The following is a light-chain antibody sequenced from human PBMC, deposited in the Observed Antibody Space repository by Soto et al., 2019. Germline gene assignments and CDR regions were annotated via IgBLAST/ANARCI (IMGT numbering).Light chain of an antibody. V-gene: IGKV1-5*01. CDR2: DAY. Sequence: DFQMIQSPSALSASVGDRVTITRRASQSISRRLAWYQQKPGTAPKLLIYDAYNLERGVHAGFRGSTSGTKLTLTISSLQPDDVATYYCQQYNSYPWTFGQGTKV. J-gene: IGKJ1*01. CDR3: QQYNSYPWT. CDR1: QSISRR.